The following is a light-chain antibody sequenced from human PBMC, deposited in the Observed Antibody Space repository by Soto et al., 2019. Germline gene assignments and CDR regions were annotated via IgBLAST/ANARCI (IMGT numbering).Light chain of an antibody. V-gene: IGLV1-47*01. CDR3: ATWDDSLSGGV. CDR2: RNN. Sequence: WHQQLPGTAPKVLIYRNNQRPSGVPDRFSGSKSGTSASLSISGLRAEDETVYHYATWDDSLSGGVFGGGTKLTVL. J-gene: IGLJ2*01.